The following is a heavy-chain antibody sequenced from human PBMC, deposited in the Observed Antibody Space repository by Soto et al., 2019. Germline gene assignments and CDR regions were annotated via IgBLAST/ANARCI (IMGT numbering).Heavy chain of an antibody. D-gene: IGHD5-12*01. CDR2: INNDGSST. CDR1: GFTFSFDW. J-gene: IGHJ4*02. Sequence: QAGGSLRLSCAASGFTFSFDWMHWVRQVPGKGLVWVARINNDGSSTNYADSVRGRFTISRDNAQYTLYLQMHSLRAEDTAVYYCARDAGYGIYYFDYWGQGTLVTVSS. V-gene: IGHV3-74*01. CDR3: ARDAGYGIYYFDY.